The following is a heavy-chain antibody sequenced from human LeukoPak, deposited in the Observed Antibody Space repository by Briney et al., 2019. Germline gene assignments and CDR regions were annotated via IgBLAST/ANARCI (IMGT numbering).Heavy chain of an antibody. CDR2: IYHSGST. J-gene: IGHJ3*02. Sequence: PSETLSLTCAVSGYSISSGYYWGWIRQPPGKGLEWIGSIYHSGSTYYNPSLKSRVTISVDTSKNQFSLMLSSVTAADTAVYYCARHYDSSGYYYHDAFDIWGQGTMVTVSS. CDR1: GYSISSGYY. D-gene: IGHD3-22*01. CDR3: ARHYDSSGYYYHDAFDI. V-gene: IGHV4-38-2*01.